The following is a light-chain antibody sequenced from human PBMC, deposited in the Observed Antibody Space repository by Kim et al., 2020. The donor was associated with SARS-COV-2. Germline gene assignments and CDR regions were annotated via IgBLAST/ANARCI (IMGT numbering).Light chain of an antibody. CDR1: QSVSSN. J-gene: IGKJ1*01. Sequence: EIMMTQSPATLSVSPGERATLSCRASQSVSSNLAWYQQKAGQAPRLLMYDASTRATGIPARFSGSGSGTEFTLTISSLQSEDFAVYYCQQYNKWPRTFGQGTKVDIK. CDR3: QQYNKWPRT. V-gene: IGKV3-15*01. CDR2: DAS.